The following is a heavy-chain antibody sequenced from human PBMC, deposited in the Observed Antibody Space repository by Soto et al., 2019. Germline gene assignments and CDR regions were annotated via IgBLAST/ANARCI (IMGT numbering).Heavy chain of an antibody. CDR2: ISWNSGSI. J-gene: IGHJ6*03. Sequence: GGSLRLSCAASGFTFDDYAMHWVRQAPGKGLEWVSGISWNSGSIGYADSVKGRFTISRDNAKNSLYLQMNSLRAEDTALYYCAKSGATTFYYYYYMDVWGKGTTVTVSS. V-gene: IGHV3-9*01. D-gene: IGHD5-12*01. CDR1: GFTFDDYA. CDR3: AKSGATTFYYYYYMDV.